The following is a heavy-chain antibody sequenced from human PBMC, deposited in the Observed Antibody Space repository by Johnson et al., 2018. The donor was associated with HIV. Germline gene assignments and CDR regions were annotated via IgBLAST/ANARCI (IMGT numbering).Heavy chain of an antibody. CDR2: IRYDGSNK. CDR1: GFTFSSYG. V-gene: IGHV3-30*02. D-gene: IGHD3-10*01. Sequence: QVQLVESGGGLVQSGGSLRLSCAASGFTFSSYGMHWVRQAPGKGLEWVAFIRYDGSNKYYADSVKGRFTISRDNSKNTLYLQMNSLRAEDTAVYYCARDRRYYGSGSYGGAFDIWGQGTMVTVSS. J-gene: IGHJ3*02. CDR3: ARDRRYYGSGSYGGAFDI.